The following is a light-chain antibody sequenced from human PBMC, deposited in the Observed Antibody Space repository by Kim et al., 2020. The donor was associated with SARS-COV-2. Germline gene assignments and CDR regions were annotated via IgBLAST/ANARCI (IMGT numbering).Light chain of an antibody. J-gene: IGKJ4*01. CDR2: AAS. CDR3: EYRHSSPFI. V-gene: IGKV1-39*01. CDR1: QSINTV. Sequence: DVQMTQSPSSLSASVGDRVTITCRASQSINTVIYCYQKKPGKAPILLIYAASSLQSGVPSRFSGSGYGTDFTLTISSLQPEDFVTHSCEYRHSSPFILGGGTQV.